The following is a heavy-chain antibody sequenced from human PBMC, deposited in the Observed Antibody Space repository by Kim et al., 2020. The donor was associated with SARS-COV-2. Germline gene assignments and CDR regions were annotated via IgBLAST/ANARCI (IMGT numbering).Heavy chain of an antibody. D-gene: IGHD2-2*01. J-gene: IGHJ6*02. Sequence: GGSLRLSCAASGFTFSSYWMSWVRQAPGKGLEWVANIKQDGSEKYYVDSVKGRFTISRDNAKNSLYLQMNSLRAEDTAVYYCASTADHPIAYYYYGMDVWGQGTAVTVSS. CDR1: GFTFSSYW. CDR2: IKQDGSEK. V-gene: IGHV3-7*01. CDR3: ASTADHPIAYYYYGMDV.